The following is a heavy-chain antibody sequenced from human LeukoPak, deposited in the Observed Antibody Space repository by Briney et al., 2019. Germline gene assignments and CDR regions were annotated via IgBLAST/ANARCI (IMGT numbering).Heavy chain of an antibody. D-gene: IGHD1-1*01. Sequence: SVKVSCKASGGTFSSYAISWVRQAPGQGLEWMGRIIPIFGTANCAQKFQGRVTITTDESTSTAYMELSSLRSEDTAVYYCARERLERRPYYFDYWGQGTLVTVSS. J-gene: IGHJ4*02. CDR3: ARERLERRPYYFDY. V-gene: IGHV1-69*05. CDR1: GGTFSSYA. CDR2: IIPIFGTA.